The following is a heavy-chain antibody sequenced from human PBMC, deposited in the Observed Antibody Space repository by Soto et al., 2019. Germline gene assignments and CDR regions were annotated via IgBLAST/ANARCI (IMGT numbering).Heavy chain of an antibody. D-gene: IGHD3-22*01. Sequence: QVQLVQSGAEVKKPGASVKVSCKASGYTFTSYGISWVRQAPGQGLEWMGWISAYNGNTNYAQKLQGRVTMTTDTCTSTAEMELQSLRSDDTAVYYCARVVGYYYDSSAHSPLDYWGQGTLVTVSS. CDR3: ARVVGYYYDSSAHSPLDY. CDR2: ISAYNGNT. CDR1: GYTFTSYG. J-gene: IGHJ4*02. V-gene: IGHV1-18*01.